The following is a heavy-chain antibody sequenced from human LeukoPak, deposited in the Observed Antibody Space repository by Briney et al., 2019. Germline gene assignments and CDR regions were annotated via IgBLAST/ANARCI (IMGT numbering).Heavy chain of an antibody. Sequence: GGSLRLSCVASGFTFSRCSMNWVRQAPGKGLEWVSYIRSRSSTIYYADFVKGRFTISRDNAKNSLYLQMNSLRDEDTAVYYCAKDRDSTQGALDIWGQGTMVTVSS. V-gene: IGHV3-48*02. CDR3: AKDRDSTQGALDI. CDR1: GFTFSRCS. CDR2: IRSRSSTI. J-gene: IGHJ3*02. D-gene: IGHD2/OR15-2a*01.